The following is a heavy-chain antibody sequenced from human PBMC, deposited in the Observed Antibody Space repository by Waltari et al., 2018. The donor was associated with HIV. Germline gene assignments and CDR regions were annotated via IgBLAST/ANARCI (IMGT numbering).Heavy chain of an antibody. CDR1: GYTFTGSY. Sequence: QVQLVQSGAEVKKPGASVKVSCKASGYTFTGSYMHWGRQAPGQGLEWMGWINPNSGGTNYAQKFQGRVTMTRDTSISTAYMELSRLRSDDTAVYYCARGGGPIAAATNWFDPWGQGTLVTVSS. D-gene: IGHD6-13*01. V-gene: IGHV1-2*02. J-gene: IGHJ5*02. CDR2: INPNSGGT. CDR3: ARGGGPIAAATNWFDP.